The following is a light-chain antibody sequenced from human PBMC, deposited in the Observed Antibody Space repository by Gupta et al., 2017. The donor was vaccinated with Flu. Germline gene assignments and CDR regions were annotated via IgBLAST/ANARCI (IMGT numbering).Light chain of an antibody. V-gene: IGKV2D-29*01. CDR1: QSLLHSDGMTY. CDR2: EGS. CDR3: RQSLHLRT. J-gene: IGKJ1*01. Sequence: DIVMTQTPLSLSVTPGQPASISCRSSQSLLHSDGMTYFYWYVQKPGQPPQLMIYEGSKRFSGGTDRFSGSGEGTDFTRKSSRGEDEDGGIYYCRQSLHLRTFGQGTKVEIK.